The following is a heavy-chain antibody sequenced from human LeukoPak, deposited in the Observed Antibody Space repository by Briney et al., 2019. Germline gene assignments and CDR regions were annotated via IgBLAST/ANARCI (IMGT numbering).Heavy chain of an antibody. D-gene: IGHD3-10*01. Sequence: GGSLRLSCTASGFTLSSYGMPWVRQAPGKGLEWVAAILFDGSNTYYPDSVKGRFTISRDNSKNTLYLQMNSLRAEDTAMYYCARDNYYGSRVDWFDSWGQGTLVTVSS. CDR1: GFTLSSYG. CDR2: ILFDGSNT. V-gene: IGHV3-33*01. J-gene: IGHJ5*01. CDR3: ARDNYYGSRVDWFDS.